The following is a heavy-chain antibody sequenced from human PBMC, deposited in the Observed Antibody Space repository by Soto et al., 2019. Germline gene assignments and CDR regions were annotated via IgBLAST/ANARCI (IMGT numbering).Heavy chain of an antibody. CDR3: ARMGELSLRAGAFDI. D-gene: IGHD3-16*02. V-gene: IGHV3-23*01. CDR1: GFTFSSYA. Sequence: VGSLRLSCAASGFTFSSYAMSWVRQAPGKGLEWVSAISGSGGSTYYADSVKGRFTISRDNSKNTLYLQMNSLRAEDTAVYYCARMGELSLRAGAFDIWGQGTMVTVSS. CDR2: ISGSGGST. J-gene: IGHJ3*02.